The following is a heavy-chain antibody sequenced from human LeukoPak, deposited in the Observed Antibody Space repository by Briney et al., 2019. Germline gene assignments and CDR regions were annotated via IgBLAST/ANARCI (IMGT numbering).Heavy chain of an antibody. D-gene: IGHD5-12*01. J-gene: IGHJ6*03. CDR1: GYTLTKLS. Sequence: GASVKVSCKVSGYTLTKLSMHWVRQAPGKGLEWMGGFDPEDGETIYAQKFQGRVTMTEDTSTDTAYMELSSLRSEDTAVYYCATDGSGYDSNYYYMDVWGKGTTVTVSS. V-gene: IGHV1-24*01. CDR2: FDPEDGET. CDR3: ATDGSGYDSNYYYMDV.